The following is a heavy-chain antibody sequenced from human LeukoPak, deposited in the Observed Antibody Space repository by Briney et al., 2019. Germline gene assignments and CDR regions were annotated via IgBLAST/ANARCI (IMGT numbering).Heavy chain of an antibody. CDR3: ARDKVVVTAIRTYYYYGMDV. CDR2: ISSSGSTI. J-gene: IGHJ6*02. D-gene: IGHD2-21*02. CDR1: GFTFSSYE. Sequence: SGGSLRLSCAASGFTFSSYEMNWVRQAPGKGLKWVSYISSSGSTIYYADSVKGRFTISRDNAKNSLYLQMNSLRAEDTAVYYCARDKVVVTAIRTYYYYGMDVWGQGTTVTVSS. V-gene: IGHV3-48*03.